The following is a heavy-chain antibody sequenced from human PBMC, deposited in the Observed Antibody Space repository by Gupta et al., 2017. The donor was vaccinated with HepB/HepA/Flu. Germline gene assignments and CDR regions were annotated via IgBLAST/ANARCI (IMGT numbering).Heavy chain of an antibody. J-gene: IGHJ4*02. CDR1: GFTFSTSW. CDR2: INREATEK. V-gene: IGHV3-7*01. Sequence: EVQLVESGGDLVQPGGSLRLSCAASGFTFSTSWMAWVRQAPGKGPEWVANINREATEKFHADSVRGRVTISRDNAKNSLFLQMNSLRAEDTAFYYCAKDSGGALDYWGQATLVTVSS. D-gene: IGHD4-23*01. CDR3: AKDSGGALDY.